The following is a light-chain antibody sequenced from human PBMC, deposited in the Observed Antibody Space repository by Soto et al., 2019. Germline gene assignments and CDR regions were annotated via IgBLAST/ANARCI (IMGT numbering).Light chain of an antibody. V-gene: IGKV1-9*01. CDR3: PQLTIYPST. CDR2: AAS. J-gene: IGKJ3*01. Sequence: DIPVTQSPSTRAGSVGDGVTITCLASQGISTDWAWYQQKPGRAPQLLVYAASSLQSGVSSRFSGRRSGTEFTLTVSSLHPEDVATYYCPQLTIYPSTFGPGTKVDI. CDR1: QGISTD.